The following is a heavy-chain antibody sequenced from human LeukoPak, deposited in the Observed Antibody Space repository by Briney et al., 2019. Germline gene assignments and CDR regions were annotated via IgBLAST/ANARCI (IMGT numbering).Heavy chain of an antibody. D-gene: IGHD4-17*01. V-gene: IGHV3-11*01. CDR2: ISSSGSTI. J-gene: IGHJ4*02. CDR3: ARESPVTDFDY. Sequence: GGSLRLSCAASGFTFSDYYMSWIRQAPGKGLEWVSYISSSGSTIYYADSVKGRFTISRDNAKNSLYLKMNSLRAEDTAVYYCARESPVTDFDYWGQGTLVTVSS. CDR1: GFTFSDYY.